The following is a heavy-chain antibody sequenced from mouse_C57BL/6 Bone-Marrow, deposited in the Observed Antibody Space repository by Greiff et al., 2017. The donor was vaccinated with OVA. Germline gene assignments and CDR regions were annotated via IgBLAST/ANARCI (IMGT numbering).Heavy chain of an antibody. D-gene: IGHD2-2*01. J-gene: IGHJ3*01. CDR3: ARGRLRWFAY. CDR2: IWSGGST. Sequence: QVQLKESGPGLVQPSQSLSITCTVSGFSLTSYGVHWVRQSPGKGLEWLGVIWSGGSTDDNAAFISRLSISKDNSKSQVFFKMNSLQADDTAIYYCARGRLRWFAYWGQGTLVTVSA. V-gene: IGHV2-2*01. CDR1: GFSLTSYG.